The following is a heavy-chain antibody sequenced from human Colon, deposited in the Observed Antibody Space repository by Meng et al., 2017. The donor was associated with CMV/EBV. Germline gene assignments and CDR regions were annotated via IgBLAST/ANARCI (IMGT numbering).Heavy chain of an antibody. Sequence: QVQLGQSGAEVKKPGASVKASCKTSGYTFTDYYIHWVRQAPGQGLEWMGWINSISGDTNYAQKFQGRVTMTRDTSITTAYMELNSLKSDDTAVYYCGRDRHLDPWGQGTLVTVSS. V-gene: IGHV1-2*02. CDR2: INSISGDT. CDR3: GRDRHLDP. D-gene: IGHD3-3*02. J-gene: IGHJ5*02. CDR1: GYTFTDYY.